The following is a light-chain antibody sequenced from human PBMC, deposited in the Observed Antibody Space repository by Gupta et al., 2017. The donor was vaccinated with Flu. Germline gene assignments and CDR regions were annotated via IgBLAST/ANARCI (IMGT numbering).Light chain of an antibody. CDR3: ETWDSSLSAAV. CDR1: SPNIGRNY. CDR2: END. V-gene: IGLV1-51*02. J-gene: IGLJ3*02. Sequence: QSVFAKPPSVSAAPGQKVTIPCSGSSPNIGRNYVSWYQHLPGTAPKLLISENDMRPAVIPNRFSGSKSGTAATLGITGLQTGDEADYYCETWDSSLSAAVFGGGTKLTVL.